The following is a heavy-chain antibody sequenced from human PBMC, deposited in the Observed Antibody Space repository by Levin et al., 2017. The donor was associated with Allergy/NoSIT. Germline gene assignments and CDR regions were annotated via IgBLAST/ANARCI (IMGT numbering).Heavy chain of an antibody. D-gene: IGHD4-11*01. V-gene: IGHV3-9*01. CDR2: ISWNSGNI. J-gene: IGHJ4*02. CDR3: AKVGFRGALLQFFDY. CDR1: GFSFEDYA. Sequence: SLKISCAASGFSFEDYAMHWVRQVPGKGLEWVSGISWNSGNIGYVDSVKGRFTISRDNAKKSLYLQMNSLRAEDTALYFCAKVGFRGALLQFFDYWGQGTLVTVSS.